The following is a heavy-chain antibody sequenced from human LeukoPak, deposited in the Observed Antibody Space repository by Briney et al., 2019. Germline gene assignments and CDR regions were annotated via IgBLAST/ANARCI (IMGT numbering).Heavy chain of an antibody. CDR2: IIPIFGTA. V-gene: IGHV1-69*13. Sequence: ASVKVSCKASGGTFSSYAISWVRQAPGQGLEWMGGIIPIFGTANYAQKFQGRVTITADESTSTAYMELSSLRSEDTAVYYCARDVGYCSSTSCYRDRAHGDAFDIWGQGTMVTVSS. J-gene: IGHJ3*02. D-gene: IGHD2-2*02. CDR1: GGTFSSYA. CDR3: ARDVGYCSSTSCYRDRAHGDAFDI.